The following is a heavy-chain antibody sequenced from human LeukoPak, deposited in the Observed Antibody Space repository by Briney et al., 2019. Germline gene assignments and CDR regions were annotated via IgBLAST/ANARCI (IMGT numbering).Heavy chain of an antibody. CDR3: ARTRESDISSGWYSFDP. V-gene: IGHV6-1*01. CDR2: TYHRSKWYN. J-gene: IGHJ5*02. D-gene: IGHD6-19*01. Sequence: SQTLSLTCAISGDSVSSNSAAWNWIRQSPSRGLEWLGRTYHRSKWYNDYAVSVKSRITINPDTSKNQFSLQLNSVTPEDTAVYYCARTRESDISSGWYSFDPWGQGTLVTVSS. CDR1: GDSVSSNSAA.